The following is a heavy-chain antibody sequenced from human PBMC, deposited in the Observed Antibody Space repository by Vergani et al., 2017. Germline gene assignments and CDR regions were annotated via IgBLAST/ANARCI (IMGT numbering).Heavy chain of an antibody. CDR1: GDSVSSNSVA. CDR2: TYYRSKWYN. V-gene: IGHV6-1*01. J-gene: IGHJ4*02. D-gene: IGHD3-10*01. Sequence: QVQLQQSGPGLVKPSQPLSLTCAISGDSVSSNSVAWNWIRQSPSRGLEWLGRTYYRSKWYNDYAVSVKSRITINPDTSKNQFSLKLSSVTAADTAVYYCARRAPYKTGSIAPKTPLGYFDYWGQGTLVTVSS. CDR3: ARRAPYKTGSIAPKTPLGYFDY.